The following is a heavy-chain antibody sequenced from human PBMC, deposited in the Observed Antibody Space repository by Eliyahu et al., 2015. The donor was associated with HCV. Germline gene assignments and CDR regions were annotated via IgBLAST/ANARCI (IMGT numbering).Heavy chain of an antibody. Sequence: EVQLLESGGGLVQPGGSLRLSCAASGFTFSSYAXSWVRQAPGKGLEWVSAISGSGGSTYYADSVKGRFTISRDNSKNTLYLQMNSLRAEDTAVYYCAKDSLWFGELLEVYYFDYWGQGTLVTVSS. D-gene: IGHD3-10*01. CDR3: AKDSLWFGELLEVYYFDY. CDR1: GFTFSSYA. J-gene: IGHJ4*02. CDR2: ISGSGGST. V-gene: IGHV3-23*01.